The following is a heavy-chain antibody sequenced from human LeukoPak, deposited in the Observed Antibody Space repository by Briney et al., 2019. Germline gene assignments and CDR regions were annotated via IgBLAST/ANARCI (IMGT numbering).Heavy chain of an antibody. V-gene: IGHV4-38-2*01. CDR1: GYSISSGYY. D-gene: IGHD2-2*01. CDR3: ARHKGDIVVVPAAMNAFDI. CDR2: IYHSGST. Sequence: SETLSLTCAVSGYSISSGYYWGWIRQPPGKGLEWIGSIYHSGSTYYNPSLKSLVTISVDTSKNQFSLKLSPVTAGDSAVYYCARHKGDIVVVPAAMNAFDIWGQGTMVTVSS. J-gene: IGHJ3*02.